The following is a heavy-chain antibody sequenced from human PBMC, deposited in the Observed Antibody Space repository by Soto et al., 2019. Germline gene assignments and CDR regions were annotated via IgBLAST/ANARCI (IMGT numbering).Heavy chain of an antibody. CDR2: INSDGSST. CDR1: GFTFSSYW. CDR3: ARWLQWWDYFDY. V-gene: IGHV3-74*01. Sequence: PGGSLRLSCAASGFTFSSYWMHWVRQAPGKGLVWVSRINSDGSSTSYADSVKGRFTISRDNAKNALYLQMNSLRAEDTAVYYCARWLQWWDYFDYWGQGTLVTVSS. J-gene: IGHJ4*02. D-gene: IGHD2-8*01.